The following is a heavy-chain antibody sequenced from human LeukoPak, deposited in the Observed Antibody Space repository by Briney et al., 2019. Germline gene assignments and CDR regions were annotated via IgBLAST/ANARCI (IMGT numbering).Heavy chain of an antibody. V-gene: IGHV4-39*01. CDR2: MYYSGST. CDR3: ARHFDRDGYKSNAFDI. CDR1: GVSFSSSSHY. J-gene: IGHJ3*02. Sequence: PSETLSLPCTVSGVSFSSSSHYWRAARQPPGRVLGWIRSMYYSGSTYYNASLSSRVTISVDTSRDQFSLKLSSVTAADTAVYYCARHFDRDGYKSNAFDIWGQGTMVTVSS. D-gene: IGHD5-24*01.